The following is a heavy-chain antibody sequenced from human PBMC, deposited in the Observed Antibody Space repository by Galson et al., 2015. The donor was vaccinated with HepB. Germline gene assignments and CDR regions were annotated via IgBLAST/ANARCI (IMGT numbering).Heavy chain of an antibody. J-gene: IGHJ6*02. CDR3: ARDNYGGNSVVFNGDLSNYGMDV. CDR2: IDYSGST. D-gene: IGHD4-23*01. V-gene: IGHV4-31*03. CDR1: GGSISSGGYY. Sequence: TLSLTCTVSGGSISSGGYYWSWIRQHPGKGLEWIGYIDYSGSTYYNPSLKSRVTISLDTSKNQFSLKLSSVTAADTAVYYCARDNYGGNSVVFNGDLSNYGMDVWGQGTTVTVSS.